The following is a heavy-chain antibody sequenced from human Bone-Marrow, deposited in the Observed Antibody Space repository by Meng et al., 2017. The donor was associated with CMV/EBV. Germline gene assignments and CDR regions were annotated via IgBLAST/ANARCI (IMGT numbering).Heavy chain of an antibody. D-gene: IGHD3-3*01. CDR3: ARGQFLEFDC. V-gene: IGHV4-39*07. CDR2: IYYSGST. CDR1: GGSISSSSYY. J-gene: IGHJ4*02. Sequence: GSLRLSCTVPGGSISSSSYYWGWIRQPPGKGLEWIGSIYYSGSTYYNPSLKSRVTISVDTSKNQFSLKLSSVTAADTAVYYCARGQFLEFDCWGQGTLVTVSS.